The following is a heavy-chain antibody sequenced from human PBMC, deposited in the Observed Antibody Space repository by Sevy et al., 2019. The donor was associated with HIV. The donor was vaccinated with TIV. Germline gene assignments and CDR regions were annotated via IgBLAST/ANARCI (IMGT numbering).Heavy chain of an antibody. CDR2: IYYSGMT. CDR1: GVSISGYY. CDR3: ARAAAEYYYGMDV. V-gene: IGHV4-59*01. Sequence: SETLSLTCTVSGVSISGYYWSWIRQSPGKGLEWIGYIYYSGMTNYNPSLESRVTISDDTSKNQFSLKLNSVTAADTAVYYCARAAAEYYYGMDVWGQGTKVTVSS. D-gene: IGHD6-25*01. J-gene: IGHJ6*02.